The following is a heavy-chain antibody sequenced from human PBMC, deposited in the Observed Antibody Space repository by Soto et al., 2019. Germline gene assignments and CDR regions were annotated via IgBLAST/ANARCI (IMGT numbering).Heavy chain of an antibody. D-gene: IGHD6-13*01. CDR2: ISSSSSYI. V-gene: IGHV3-21*01. Sequence: EVQLVESGGGLVKPGGSLRLSCAASGFTFSSYSMNWVRQAPGKGLEWVSSISSSSSYIYYADSVKGRFTISRDNAKNSLYLQMNSLRAEDTAVYYCARDWGYSSSWPTHGMEVWGQGTTVTVSS. CDR3: ARDWGYSSSWPTHGMEV. CDR1: GFTFSSYS. J-gene: IGHJ6*02.